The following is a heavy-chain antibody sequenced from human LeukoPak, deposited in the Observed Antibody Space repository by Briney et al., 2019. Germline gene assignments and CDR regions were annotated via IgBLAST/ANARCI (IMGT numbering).Heavy chain of an antibody. D-gene: IGHD3-22*01. CDR2: ISGSGGST. CDR1: GFTVSSNY. CDR3: AARHYYYDTNGDDY. Sequence: GGSLRLSCVASGFTVSSNYMSWVRQAPGKGLEWVSAISGSGGSTYYADSVKGRFTISRDNSKNTLYLQMNSLRAEDTAVYYCAARHYYYDTNGDDYWGQGTLVTVSS. V-gene: IGHV3-23*01. J-gene: IGHJ4*02.